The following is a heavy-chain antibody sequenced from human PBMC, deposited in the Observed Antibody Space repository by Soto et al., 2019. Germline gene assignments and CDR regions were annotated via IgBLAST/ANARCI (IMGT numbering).Heavy chain of an antibody. V-gene: IGHV1-69*06. J-gene: IGHJ4*02. CDR3: ARDRNDFWSGYYPYYFDY. Sequence: SVKVSCKASGGTFSSYAISWVRQAPGQGLEWMGGIIPIFGTANYAQKFQGRVTITADKSTSTAYMELSSLRSEDTAVYYCARDRNDFWSGYYPYYFDYWGQGTLVTVSS. D-gene: IGHD3-3*01. CDR2: IIPIFGTA. CDR1: GGTFSSYA.